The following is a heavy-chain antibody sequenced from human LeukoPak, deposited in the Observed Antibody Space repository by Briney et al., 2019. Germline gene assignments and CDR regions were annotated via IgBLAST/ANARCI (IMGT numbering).Heavy chain of an antibody. J-gene: IGHJ4*02. Sequence: PGGSLRLSSAPSGFTFSSYSMNWVSQAPGKRLGWVSSISSSSSYIYYADSVKGRFTISRDNAKNSLYLQMNRLRAEDTAVCYCARDAHKHDHGSVFDYWGQGTLVTVSS. V-gene: IGHV3-21*01. CDR2: ISSSSSYI. D-gene: IGHD3-16*01. CDR1: GFTFSSYS. CDR3: ARDAHKHDHGSVFDY.